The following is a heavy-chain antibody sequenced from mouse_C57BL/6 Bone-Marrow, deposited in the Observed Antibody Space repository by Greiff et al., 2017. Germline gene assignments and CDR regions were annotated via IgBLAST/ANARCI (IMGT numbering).Heavy chain of an antibody. Sequence: EVQLKQSGPELVKPGASVKISCKASRYTFTDYYMNWVKQSHGKSLEWIGDINPNNGGTSYNQKFKGKATLTVDKSSSTAYMELRSLTSEDSAVYYCARETSDWGQGTSVTVSS. CDR2: INPNNGGT. CDR1: RYTFTDYY. J-gene: IGHJ4*01. D-gene: IGHD3-1*01. CDR3: ARETSD. V-gene: IGHV1-26*01.